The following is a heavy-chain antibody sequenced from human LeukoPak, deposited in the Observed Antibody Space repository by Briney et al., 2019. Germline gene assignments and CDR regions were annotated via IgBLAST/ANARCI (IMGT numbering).Heavy chain of an antibody. V-gene: IGHV3-23*01. J-gene: IGHJ4*02. CDR3: AKGSSSRRWAFDY. D-gene: IGHD6-13*01. CDR2: ISGSGGST. CDR1: GFTFSSYA. Sequence: GGSLRLSCAASGFTFSSYAMSWVRQAPGKGLEWVSTISGSGGSTDYADSVKGRFTISRDNSKNTLSLQMNSLRAEDTAIYYCAKGSSSRRWAFDYWGQGTLVTVSS.